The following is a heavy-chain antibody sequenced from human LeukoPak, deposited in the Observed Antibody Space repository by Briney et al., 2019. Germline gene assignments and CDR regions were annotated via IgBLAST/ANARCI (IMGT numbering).Heavy chain of an antibody. CDR3: ARGEDCSGGSCYSGYDY. Sequence: ASVKVSCKASGGTFSSYAISWVRQAPGQGLEWMGGIIPIFGTANDAQKFQGRVTITTDESTSTAYMELSSLRSEDTAVYYCARGEDCSGGSCYSGYDYWGQGTLVTVSS. CDR1: GGTFSSYA. D-gene: IGHD2-15*01. CDR2: IIPIFGTA. J-gene: IGHJ4*02. V-gene: IGHV1-69*05.